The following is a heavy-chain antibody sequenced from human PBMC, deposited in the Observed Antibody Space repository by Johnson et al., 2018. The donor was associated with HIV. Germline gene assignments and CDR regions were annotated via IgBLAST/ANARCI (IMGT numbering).Heavy chain of an antibody. D-gene: IGHD3-22*01. V-gene: IGHV3-30*19. Sequence: VQLVESGGGVAQPGASLRLSCEVSGFDFSKYGMHWVRQAPGKGLEWVAVISYDGSNKYYADSVKGRFTISRDNSKNTLYLQMNSLRAEDTAVYYCAKDRAHSSNYLDAFDIWGQGTMVTVSS. CDR2: ISYDGSNK. CDR1: GFDFSKYG. CDR3: AKDRAHSSNYLDAFDI. J-gene: IGHJ3*02.